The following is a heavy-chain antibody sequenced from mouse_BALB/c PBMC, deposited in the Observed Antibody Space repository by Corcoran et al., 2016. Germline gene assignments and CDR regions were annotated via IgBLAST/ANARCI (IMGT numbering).Heavy chain of an antibody. CDR3: ARSVIYDGYPAWFAY. Sequence: EVQLQQSGPELVKPGASVKMSCKASGYTFTSYVMHWVKQKPGQGLEWIGYINPYNDGTKYNEKFKGKATLTSDKSSNTAYMELSSLTSEDSAVYYCARSVIYDGYPAWFAYWGQGTLVTVSA. D-gene: IGHD2-3*01. CDR1: GYTFTSYV. V-gene: IGHV1S136*01. CDR2: INPYNDGT. J-gene: IGHJ3*01.